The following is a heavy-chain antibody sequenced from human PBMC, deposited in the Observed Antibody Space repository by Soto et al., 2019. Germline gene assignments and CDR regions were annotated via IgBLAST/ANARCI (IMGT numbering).Heavy chain of an antibody. V-gene: IGHV4-34*01. J-gene: IGHJ1*01. Sequence: SETLSLTCAVYGGSFSGYYWSWIRQPPGKGLEWIGEINHSGSTNYNPSLKSRVTISVDTSKNQFSLRAEDTAVYYCARDLLDSGSYQGNQHWGQGTLVTVSS. CDR2: INHSGST. CDR1: GGSFSGYY. CDR3: ARDLLDSGSYQGNQH. D-gene: IGHD1-26*01.